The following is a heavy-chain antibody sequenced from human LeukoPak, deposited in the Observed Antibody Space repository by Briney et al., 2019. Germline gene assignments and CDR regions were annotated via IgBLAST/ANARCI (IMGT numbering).Heavy chain of an antibody. CDR1: GGSISSYY. CDR3: AGQTLLGYCSSTSCHDAFDI. CDR2: IYTSGST. D-gene: IGHD2-2*01. Sequence: RSSETLSLTCTVSGGSISSYYWSWIRQPPGKGLEWIGYIYTSGSTNYNPSLKSRVTISVDTSKNQFSLKLSSVTAADTAVYYGAGQTLLGYCSSTSCHDAFDIWGQGTMVTVSS. V-gene: IGHV4-4*09. J-gene: IGHJ3*02.